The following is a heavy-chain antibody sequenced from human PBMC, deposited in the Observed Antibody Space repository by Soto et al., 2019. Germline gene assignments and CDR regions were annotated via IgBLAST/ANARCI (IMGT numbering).Heavy chain of an antibody. CDR2: IYPGDSDT. Sequence: GESLKISCKGSGYSFNNYWIGWVRQMPGKGLEWMGIIYPGDSDTRYSPSFQGQVTISADKFINTAYLQWSSLKASDTAMYYCARRGSYYYGCRSDDSYNWFDPSGQGTLVAASS. D-gene: IGHD3-10*01. CDR1: GYSFNNYW. CDR3: ARRGSYYYGCRSDDSYNWFDP. V-gene: IGHV5-51*01. J-gene: IGHJ5*02.